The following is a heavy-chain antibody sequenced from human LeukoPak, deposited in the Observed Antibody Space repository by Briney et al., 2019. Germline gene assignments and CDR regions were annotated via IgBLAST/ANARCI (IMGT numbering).Heavy chain of an antibody. CDR2: TYYRSKWYN. J-gene: IGHJ4*02. CDR3: ARVVITFGGVIVFDY. Sequence: SQTLSLTCAISGDSVSSDSAAWNWIRQSPSRGLEWLGRTYYRSKWYNDYAVSVKSRITINPDTSKNQFSLQLNSVTPEDTAVYYCARVVITFGGVIVFDYWGQGSLVTVSS. V-gene: IGHV6-1*01. D-gene: IGHD3-16*02. CDR1: GDSVSSDSAA.